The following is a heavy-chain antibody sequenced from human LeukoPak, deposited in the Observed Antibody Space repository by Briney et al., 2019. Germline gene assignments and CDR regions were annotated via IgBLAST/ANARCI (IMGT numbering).Heavy chain of an antibody. D-gene: IGHD4-23*01. V-gene: IGHV4-61*02. Sequence: SSETLSLTCTVSGGSISSGSYYWSWIRQPAGKGLEWIGRIYTSGSTSYNPSLKSRVTISVDTSKNQFSLKLSSVTAADTAVYYCAREDYGGNSDDAFDIWGQGTMVTVSS. CDR1: GGSISSGSYY. J-gene: IGHJ3*02. CDR3: AREDYGGNSDDAFDI. CDR2: IYTSGST.